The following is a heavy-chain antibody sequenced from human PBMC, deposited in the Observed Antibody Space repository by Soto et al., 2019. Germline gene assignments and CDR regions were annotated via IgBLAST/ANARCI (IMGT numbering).Heavy chain of an antibody. CDR1: GFTFSDYY. CDR2: ISGSGSTI. Sequence: QVQLVESGGGLVKPGGSLRLSCAASGFTFSDYYMSWIRQAPGKGLEWVSYISGSGSTIYYADSVKGRFTISRDNAKNSLQLQMNSLRAADTAVYYCASGVAASHFYYYYMDFWGKGTTVTVSS. D-gene: IGHD2-15*01. V-gene: IGHV3-11*01. J-gene: IGHJ6*03. CDR3: ASGVAASHFYYYYMDF.